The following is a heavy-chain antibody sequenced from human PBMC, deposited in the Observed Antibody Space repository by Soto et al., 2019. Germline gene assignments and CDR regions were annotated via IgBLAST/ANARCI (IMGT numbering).Heavy chain of an antibody. V-gene: IGHV4-31*03. CDR3: ARELRYYGMDV. J-gene: IGHJ6*02. Sequence: PSETLSLTCTVSGGSIISGGYYFVCIRQHPWKGLEWIGYIYYSGSTYYNPSLKSRVTISVDTSKNQFSLKLSSVTAADTAVYYCARELRYYGMDVWGQGTTVTVSS. D-gene: IGHD4-17*01. CDR2: IYYSGST. CDR1: GGSIISGGYY.